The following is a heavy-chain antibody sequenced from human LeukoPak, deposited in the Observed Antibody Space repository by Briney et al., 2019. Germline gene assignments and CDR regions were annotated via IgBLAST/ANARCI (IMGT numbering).Heavy chain of an antibody. D-gene: IGHD2-8*01. V-gene: IGHV3-23*01. CDR2: ISGSGGST. CDR3: AKDMGYCTNGVCYPYDY. CDR1: GGTFSSYA. Sequence: SCKASGGTFSSYAMSWVRQAPGKGLEWVSAISGSGGSTYYADSVKGRFTISRDNSKNTLYLQMNSLRAEDTAVYYCAKDMGYCTNGVCYPYDYWGQGTLVTVSS. J-gene: IGHJ4*02.